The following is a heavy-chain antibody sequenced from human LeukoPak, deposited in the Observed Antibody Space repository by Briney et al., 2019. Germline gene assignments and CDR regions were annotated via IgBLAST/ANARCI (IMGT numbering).Heavy chain of an antibody. CDR3: ARRMVRGSYDY. D-gene: IGHD1-26*01. CDR1: GGSISSSSYY. CDR2: IYYSGST. Sequence: SETLSLTCTVSGGSISSSSYYRGWIRQPPGKGLEWIGSIYYSGSTYYNPSLKSRVTISVDTSKNQFSLKLSSVTAADTAVYYCARRMVRGSYDYWGQGTLVTVSS. J-gene: IGHJ4*02. V-gene: IGHV4-39*01.